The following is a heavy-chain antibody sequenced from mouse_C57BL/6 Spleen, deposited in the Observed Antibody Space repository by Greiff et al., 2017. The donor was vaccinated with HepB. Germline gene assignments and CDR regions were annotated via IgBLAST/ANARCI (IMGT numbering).Heavy chain of an antibody. CDR1: GYTFTSYW. J-gene: IGHJ2*01. V-gene: IGHV1-69*01. D-gene: IGHD1-1*01. CDR3: ARGGNGSSYEAHFDY. CDR2: IDPSDSYT. Sequence: QVQLQQSGAELVMPGASVKLSCKASGYTFTSYWMHWVKQRPGQGLEWIGEIDPSDSYTNYNQKFKGKSTLTVDKSSSTAYMQLSSLTSEDSAVYYCARGGNGSSYEAHFDYWGQGTTLTVSS.